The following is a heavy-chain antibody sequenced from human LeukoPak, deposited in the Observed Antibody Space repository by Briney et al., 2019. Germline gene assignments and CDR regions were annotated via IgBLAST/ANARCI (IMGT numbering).Heavy chain of an antibody. CDR3: APLFPARYGDYVRGVDY. Sequence: PGGSLRLSCVASGFTFSSYALSWGRQAPGKGLEWVSSISSSSSYIYYADSVQGRFTLSRDNAKNSLCLHMSSLRAEDTAVYYCAPLFPARYGDYVRGVDYWGQGTLVTVSS. V-gene: IGHV3-21*01. CDR1: GFTFSSYA. CDR2: ISSSSSYI. J-gene: IGHJ4*02. D-gene: IGHD4-17*01.